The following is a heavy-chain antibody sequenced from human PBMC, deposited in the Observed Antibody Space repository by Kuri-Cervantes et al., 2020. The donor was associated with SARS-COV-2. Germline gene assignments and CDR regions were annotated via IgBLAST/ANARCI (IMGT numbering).Heavy chain of an antibody. J-gene: IGHJ4*02. Sequence: GGSLRLSCAASGFTFSSYAMHWVRQAPGKGLEWVAVISYDGSNKYYADSVKGRFTISRDNSKNTLYLQMNSLRAEDTAVYYCARAIPAADPDYWGQGTLVTVSS. CDR3: ARAIPAADPDY. CDR1: GFTFSSYA. V-gene: IGHV3-30-3*01. CDR2: ISYDGSNK. D-gene: IGHD6-13*01.